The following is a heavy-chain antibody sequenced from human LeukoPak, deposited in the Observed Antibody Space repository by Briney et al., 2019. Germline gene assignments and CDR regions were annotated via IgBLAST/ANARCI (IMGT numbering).Heavy chain of an antibody. Sequence: GGSLRLSCEASGFNFRIYTMNWVRQAPGKGLEWISYISSSASVIYYADSVNGRFSISRDNAKNSLSLQLNNLRDEDTAVYYCIYPEVHSWGQGTLVTVSS. J-gene: IGHJ4*02. D-gene: IGHD1-14*01. CDR2: ISSSASVI. V-gene: IGHV3-48*02. CDR1: GFNFRIYT. CDR3: IYPEVHS.